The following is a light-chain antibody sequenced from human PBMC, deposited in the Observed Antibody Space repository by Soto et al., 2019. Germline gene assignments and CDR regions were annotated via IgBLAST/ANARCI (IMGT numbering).Light chain of an antibody. J-gene: IGLJ1*01. CDR1: SSDVGRFWY. V-gene: IGLV2-14*01. Sequence: QSVLTQPASVSGSPGQSITISCIGTSSDVGRFWYVSWYQQHPGKAPKLIIYDVDNRPSGVSYRFSGSKSGNTASLTISGLQAEDEADYYCSSYTSTSTHIFGTGTKLTVL. CDR3: SSYTSTSTHI. CDR2: DVD.